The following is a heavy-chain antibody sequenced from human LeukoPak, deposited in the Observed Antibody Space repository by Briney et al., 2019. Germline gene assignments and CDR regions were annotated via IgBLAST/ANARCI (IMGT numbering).Heavy chain of an antibody. CDR1: GYTFTNYH. D-gene: IGHD6-25*01. J-gene: IGHJ4*02. Sequence: VASVKVSCMASGYTFTNYHINWVRQATGQGLEWMGWMNPNNGDSGYAQKFQGRVTITRDTSISTSYMELRSLRSDDTAVYFCARTTSFTASGYDYWGQGTLVTVSS. V-gene: IGHV1-8*03. CDR3: ARTTSFTASGYDY. CDR2: MNPNNGDS.